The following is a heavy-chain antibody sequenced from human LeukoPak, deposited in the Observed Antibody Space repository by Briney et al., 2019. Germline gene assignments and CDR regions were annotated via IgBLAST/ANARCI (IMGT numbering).Heavy chain of an antibody. V-gene: IGHV3-48*01. D-gene: IGHD3-22*01. CDR2: ITSNSYTM. Sequence: GGSLRLSCAASGFSFSSYSMNWVRQAPGKGLEWVSYITSNSYTMYYADAVKGRFAISRDNAKNSLYLQMNSLGAEDTAVYYCARKSGSSGYPFDYWGQGTLVTVSS. CDR3: ARKSGSSGYPFDY. J-gene: IGHJ4*02. CDR1: GFSFSSYS.